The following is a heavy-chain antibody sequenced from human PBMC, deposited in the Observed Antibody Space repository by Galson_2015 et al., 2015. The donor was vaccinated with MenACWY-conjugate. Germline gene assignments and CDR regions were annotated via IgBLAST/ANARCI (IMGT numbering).Heavy chain of an antibody. V-gene: IGHV3-74*01. D-gene: IGHD6-13*01. Sequence: SLRLSCAASGFTFSSYWMHWVRHGPGKGLVWVSRINSDGSSTNYADSVKGRFTISRDNAKNTLYLQMNSLRAEDTAVYYCARGGQGLAASEDNGFDPWGQGTLVTVSS. J-gene: IGHJ5*02. CDR3: ARGGQGLAASEDNGFDP. CDR1: GFTFSSYW. CDR2: INSDGSST.